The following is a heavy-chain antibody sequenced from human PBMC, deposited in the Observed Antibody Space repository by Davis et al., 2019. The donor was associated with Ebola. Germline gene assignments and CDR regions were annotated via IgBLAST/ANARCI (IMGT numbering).Heavy chain of an antibody. J-gene: IGHJ4*02. CDR1: GGSISSSSYY. Sequence: SETLSLTCTVSGGSISSSSYYWGWIRQPPGKGLEWIGSIYYSGSTYYNPSLKSRVTISVDTSKNQFSLKLSSVTAADTAVYYCASSRYSYGYSFDYWGQGTLVTVSS. CDR2: IYYSGST. D-gene: IGHD5-18*01. CDR3: ASSRYSYGYSFDY. V-gene: IGHV4-39*07.